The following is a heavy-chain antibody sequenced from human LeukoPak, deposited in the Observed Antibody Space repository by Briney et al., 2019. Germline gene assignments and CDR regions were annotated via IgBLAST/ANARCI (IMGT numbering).Heavy chain of an antibody. CDR2: ISGSGGST. J-gene: IGHJ4*02. D-gene: IGHD2-2*01. Sequence: PPWGSLRLSCAASGFPFSSYAMSWVRQAPGKGLEWVSAISGSGGSTYYADSVKGRFTISRDNSKNTLYLQMNSLRAEDTAVYYCAKATCSSTSCFLFDYWGQGTLVTVSS. CDR1: GFPFSSYA. V-gene: IGHV3-23*01. CDR3: AKATCSSTSCFLFDY.